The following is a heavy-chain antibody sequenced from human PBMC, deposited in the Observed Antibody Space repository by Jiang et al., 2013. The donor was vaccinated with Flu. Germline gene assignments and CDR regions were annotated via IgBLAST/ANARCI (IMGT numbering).Heavy chain of an antibody. Sequence: GAEVKKPGASVKVSCKASGYTFTSYGISWVRQAPGQGLEWMGWISAYNGNTNYAQKLQGRVTMTTDTSTSTAYMELRSLRSDDTAVYYCARGNYYDSSRSSVQADFQHWGQGTLVTVSS. CDR1: GYTFTSYG. CDR3: ARGNYYDSSRSSVQADFQH. CDR2: ISAYNGNT. V-gene: IGHV1-18*01. D-gene: IGHD3-22*01. J-gene: IGHJ1*01.